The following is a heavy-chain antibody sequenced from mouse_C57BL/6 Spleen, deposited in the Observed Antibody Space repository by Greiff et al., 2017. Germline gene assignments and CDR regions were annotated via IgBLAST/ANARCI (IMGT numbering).Heavy chain of an antibody. CDR2: INPNNGGT. CDR3: ARSATGTRLDY. Sequence: VQLQQSGPELVKPGASVKLSCKASGYTFTDYYMNWVKQSHGKSLEWIGDINPNNGGTSYNQKFKGKATLTVDKSSSTAYMELRSLTSEDSAVYYCARSATGTRLDYWGQGTTLTVSS. D-gene: IGHD4-1*02. J-gene: IGHJ2*01. CDR1: GYTFTDYY. V-gene: IGHV1-26*01.